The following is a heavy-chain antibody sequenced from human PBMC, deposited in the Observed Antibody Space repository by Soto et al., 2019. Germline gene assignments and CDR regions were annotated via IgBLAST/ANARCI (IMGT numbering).Heavy chain of an antibody. CDR3: ARDRRGYSYGPPGY. J-gene: IGHJ4*02. V-gene: IGHV3-30-3*01. CDR2: ISYDGSNK. Sequence: ARRRIRKTKGKGLEWVAVISYDGSNKYYADSVKGRFTISRDNSKNTLYLQMNSLRAEDTAVYYCARDRRGYSYGPPGYWGQGTLVTVSS. D-gene: IGHD5-18*01. CDR1: A.